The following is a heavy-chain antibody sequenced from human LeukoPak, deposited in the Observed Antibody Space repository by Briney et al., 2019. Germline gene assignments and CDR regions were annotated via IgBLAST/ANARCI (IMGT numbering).Heavy chain of an antibody. Sequence: GGSLRLSCAASGFTFSSYSMNWVRQAPGKGLEWVSSISSSSSYIYYADSVKGRFTISRDNAKNSVYLQMNSLRAEDTAVYYCARVPAPLISDSGIFDYWGQGTLVTVSS. CDR1: GFTFSSYS. D-gene: IGHD5/OR15-5a*01. CDR3: ARVPAPLISDSGIFDY. CDR2: ISSSSSYI. J-gene: IGHJ4*02. V-gene: IGHV3-21*01.